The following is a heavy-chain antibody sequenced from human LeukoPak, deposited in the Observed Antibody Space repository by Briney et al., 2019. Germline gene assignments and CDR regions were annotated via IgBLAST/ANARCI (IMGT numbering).Heavy chain of an antibody. CDR3: ARMHYYDSSGPNWFDP. CDR2: ISAYNGNT. J-gene: IGHJ5*02. CDR1: GYTFRQYS. Sequence: ASVKVSCKASGYTFRQYSISWVRQAPGQGLEWMGWISAYNGNTNYAQKLQGRVTMTTDTSTSTAYMELRSLRSEDTAVYYCARMHYYDSSGPNWFDPWGQGTLVTVSS. V-gene: IGHV1-18*01. D-gene: IGHD3-22*01.